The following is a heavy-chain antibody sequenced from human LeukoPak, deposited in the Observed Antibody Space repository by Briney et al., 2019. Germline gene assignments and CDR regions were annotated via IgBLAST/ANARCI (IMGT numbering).Heavy chain of an antibody. V-gene: IGHV1-2*02. CDR3: ARIGVPGRGHCGGDCVY. D-gene: IGHD2-21*02. CDR2: INPNSGGT. Sequence: GASVKVSCKASGYTFTGYYMHWVRQAPGQGLEWMGWINPNSGGTNYAQKFQGRVTMTRDTSTSTAYMELSSLRSEDTAVYYCARIGVPGRGHCGGDCVYWGQGTLVTVSS. CDR1: GYTFTGYY. J-gene: IGHJ4*02.